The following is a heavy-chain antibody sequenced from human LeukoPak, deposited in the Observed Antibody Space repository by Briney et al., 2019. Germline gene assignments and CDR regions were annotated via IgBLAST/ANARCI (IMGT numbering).Heavy chain of an antibody. D-gene: IGHD3-10*02. CDR2: ISSSGSTI. CDR3: AELGITMIGGV. Sequence: GGSLRLSCAASGFTFSSYEMNWVRQAPGRGLEWVSYISSSGSTIYYADSVKGRFTISRDKAKNSLYLQMNSLRAEDTAVYYCAELGITMIGGVWGKGTTVTISS. V-gene: IGHV3-48*03. CDR1: GFTFSSYE. J-gene: IGHJ6*04.